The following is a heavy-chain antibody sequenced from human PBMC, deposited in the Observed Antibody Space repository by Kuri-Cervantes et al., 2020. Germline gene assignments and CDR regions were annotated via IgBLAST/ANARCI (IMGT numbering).Heavy chain of an antibody. CDR1: GGSISSSSYY. CDR3: ARDPRIETTTPAFDI. D-gene: IGHD4-11*01. J-gene: IGHJ3*02. Sequence: SETLSLTCTVSGGSISSSSYYWGWIRQPPGKGLEWIGSIYYSGSTYYNPSLKSRVTISVDTSKNQFSLKLSSVTAADTAVYYCARDPRIETTTPAFDIWGQGTMVTVSS. CDR2: IYYSGST. V-gene: IGHV4-39*02.